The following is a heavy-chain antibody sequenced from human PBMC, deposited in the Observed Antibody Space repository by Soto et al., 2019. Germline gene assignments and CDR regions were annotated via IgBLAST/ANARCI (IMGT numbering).Heavy chain of an antibody. CDR3: ARTAYYYGSSGYYFDC. CDR2: IWYGGRNT. Sequence: PGGSLRLSCAAYGFTFSSYGMHWVRQAPGKGLEWVAVIWYGGRNTYYADSVKGRFTISRDNSKNTLYLQMNSRRAEDTAVYYCARTAYYYGSSGYYFDCWGQGTLVTVSS. CDR1: GFTFSSYG. D-gene: IGHD3-22*01. V-gene: IGHV3-33*01. J-gene: IGHJ4*02.